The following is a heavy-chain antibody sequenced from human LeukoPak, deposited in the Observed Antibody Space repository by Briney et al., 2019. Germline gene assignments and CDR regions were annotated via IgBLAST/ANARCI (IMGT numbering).Heavy chain of an antibody. CDR1: GYTFSSYA. Sequence: ASVKVSCKASGYTFSSYAINWVRQAPGQRLEWMGWINAGNGNTKSSQKFQGRVTFTRDTSASTAYMELSSLRSEDTAVYYCAGYYGPGSPSFDYWGQGTLVTVSS. V-gene: IGHV1-3*01. CDR3: AGYYGPGSPSFDY. J-gene: IGHJ4*02. D-gene: IGHD3-10*01. CDR2: INAGNGNT.